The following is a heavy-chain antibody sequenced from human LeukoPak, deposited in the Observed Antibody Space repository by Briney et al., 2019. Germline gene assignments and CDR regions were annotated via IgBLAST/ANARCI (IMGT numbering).Heavy chain of an antibody. CDR2: IRYDGSNE. CDR3: ERGSNSGYSIDY. Sequence: PRESLRLSCAVSGFSFSSYGMHWVRQAPGKGLEWVAVIRYDGSNENYADSAKGRFTISRDNSKNTLYLQMNSLRAEDTAVSLCERGSNSGYSIDYWGQGTLVTVSS. CDR1: GFSFSSYG. D-gene: IGHD3-22*01. V-gene: IGHV3-33*01. J-gene: IGHJ4*02.